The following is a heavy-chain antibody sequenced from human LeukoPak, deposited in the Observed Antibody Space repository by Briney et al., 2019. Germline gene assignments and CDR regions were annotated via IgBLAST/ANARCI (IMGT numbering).Heavy chain of an antibody. D-gene: IGHD2-21*01. V-gene: IGHV4-4*07. CDR1: GGSISSYY. CDR3: AATGWGYGPIYYYGMDV. CDR2: IYTSGST. J-gene: IGHJ6*02. Sequence: PSETLSLTCTVSGGSISSYYWSWIRQPAGKGLEWIGRIYTSGSTNYNPSLKSRVTMSVDTSKNQFSLKLSSVTAADTAVYYCAATGWGYGPIYYYGMDVWGQGTTVTVSS.